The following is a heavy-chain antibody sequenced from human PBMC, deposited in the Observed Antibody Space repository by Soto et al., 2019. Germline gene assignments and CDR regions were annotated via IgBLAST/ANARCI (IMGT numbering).Heavy chain of an antibody. CDR2: IIPLLGIA. V-gene: IGHV1-69*08. J-gene: IGHJ4*02. CDR1: GGTFSSYT. D-gene: IGHD3-10*01. CDR3: AREEYYYGSGAFFDY. Sequence: QVQLVQSGAEVKKPGSSVKVSCKASGGTFSSYTISWVRKAPGQGLEWMGRIIPLLGIANYEQKFQGRVTITADKSTSTAYMELSSLRSEDTAVYYCAREEYYYGSGAFFDYWGQGTLVTVSS.